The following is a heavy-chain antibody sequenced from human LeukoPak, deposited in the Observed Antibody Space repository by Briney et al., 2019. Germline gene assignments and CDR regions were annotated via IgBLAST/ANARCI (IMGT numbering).Heavy chain of an antibody. CDR3: ARGDTTVVIAGFDY. J-gene: IGHJ4*02. D-gene: IGHD4-23*01. CDR2: INHSGST. CDR1: GGSLSGYY. V-gene: IGHV4-34*01. Sequence: SETLSLTCAVYGGSLSGYYWSWIRQPPGKGLEWIGEINHSGSTNYNPSLKSRVTISVDTSKNQFSLKLSSVTAADTAVYYCARGDTTVVIAGFDYWGQGTLVTVSS.